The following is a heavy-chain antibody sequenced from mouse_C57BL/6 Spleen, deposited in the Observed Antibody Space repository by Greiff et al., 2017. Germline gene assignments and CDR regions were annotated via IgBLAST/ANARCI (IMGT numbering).Heavy chain of an antibody. J-gene: IGHJ4*01. CDR3: VYDYED. CDR2: INPSSGYT. Sequence: QVQLKQSGAELAKPGASVKLSCKASGYAFTSSWMHWVNQRPGQGLEWIGYINPSSGYTKYNQKFKDQATLTADKSSSTAYMQLSSLTNEDSAVYYCVYDYEDWGQGTSVTVSS. V-gene: IGHV1-7*01. CDR1: GYAFTSSW. D-gene: IGHD2-4*01.